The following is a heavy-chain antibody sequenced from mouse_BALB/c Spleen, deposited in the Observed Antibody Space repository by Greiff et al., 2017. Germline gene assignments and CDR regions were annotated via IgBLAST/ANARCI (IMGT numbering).Heavy chain of an antibody. CDR3: ARRGDYDAFAY. J-gene: IGHJ3*01. CDR2: IYPGDGDT. Sequence: VQLQQSGAELARPGASVKLSCKASGYTFTSYWMQWVKQRPGQGLEWIGAIYPGDGDTRYTQKFKGKATLTADKSSSTAYMQLSSLASEDSAVYYCARRGDYDAFAYWGQGTLVTVSA. CDR1: GYTFTSYW. V-gene: IGHV1-87*01. D-gene: IGHD2-3*01.